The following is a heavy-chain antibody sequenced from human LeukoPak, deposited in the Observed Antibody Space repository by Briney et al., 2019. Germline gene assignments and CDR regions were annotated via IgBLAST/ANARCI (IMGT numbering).Heavy chain of an antibody. Sequence: SETLSLTCAVYGGSFSGYYWSWIRQPPGKGLEWIGEINHSGSTNYNPSLKSRVTISVDTSKNQFSLKQSSVTAADTAVYYCARTLDYYFWSVYDWGQGTLVTVSS. CDR3: ARTLDYYFWSVYD. CDR2: INHSGST. J-gene: IGHJ4*02. D-gene: IGHD3-3*01. CDR1: GGSFSGYY. V-gene: IGHV4-34*01.